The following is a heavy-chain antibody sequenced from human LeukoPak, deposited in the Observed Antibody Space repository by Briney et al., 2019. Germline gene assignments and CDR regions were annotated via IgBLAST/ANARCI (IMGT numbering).Heavy chain of an antibody. D-gene: IGHD3-22*01. V-gene: IGHV4-38-2*01. J-gene: IGHJ6*03. Sequence: SETLSLTCAVSGYSISSGCYWGWIRQPPGKGLEWIGSIYHSGSTYYNPSLKSRVTISVDTSKNQFSLKLSSVTAADTAVYYCARLPPGGYYDSSGYSWHYYYYYMDVWGKGTTVTVSS. CDR1: GYSISSGCY. CDR2: IYHSGST. CDR3: ARLPPGGYYDSSGYSWHYYYYYMDV.